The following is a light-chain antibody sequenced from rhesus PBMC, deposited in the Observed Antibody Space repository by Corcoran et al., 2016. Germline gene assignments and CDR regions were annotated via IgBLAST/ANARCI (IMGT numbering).Light chain of an antibody. Sequence: DIQMTQSPSSLSASVGDIVTVTCQASQTISSWLAWYQQRPGKAPKPLIYKESRLESGVPPRFSGAVSGTVFTLTISSLQPEDFAAYYCQQYNNAPMYGFGQGTKVEIK. CDR2: KES. CDR3: QQYNNAPMYG. J-gene: IGKJ2*01. CDR1: QTISSW. V-gene: IGKV1-16*01.